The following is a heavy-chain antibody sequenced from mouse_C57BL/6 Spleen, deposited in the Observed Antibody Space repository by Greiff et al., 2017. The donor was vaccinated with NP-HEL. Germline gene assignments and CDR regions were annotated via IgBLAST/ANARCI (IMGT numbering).Heavy chain of an antibody. CDR1: GYTFTDYY. CDR3: ARRGVYYGNYNY. CDR2: INPNNGGT. Sequence: VQLQQSGPELVKPGASVKISCTASGYTFTDYYMNWVKQSPGKSLEWIGDINPNNGGTSYNQKFKGKATLTVDKSSSTAYMELRSLTSEDSAVYYCARRGVYYGNYNYWGQGTTLTVSS. D-gene: IGHD2-1*01. V-gene: IGHV1-26*01. J-gene: IGHJ2*01.